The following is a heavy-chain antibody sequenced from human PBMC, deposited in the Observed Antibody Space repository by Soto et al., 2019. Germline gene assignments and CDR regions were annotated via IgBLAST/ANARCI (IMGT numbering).Heavy chain of an antibody. CDR1: GYTFTNYY. D-gene: IGHD4-4*01. CDR3: ARSEDSTSYPLDL. CDR2: MNPRSGGS. Sequence: ASVKVSCKASGYTFTNYYMHWLRQAPGQGLEWMGWMNPRSGGSKYAQAFQDRVTMTRDASISTAYMEMTSLRHGDTAVYFCARSEDSTSYPLDLWGPGTLVTVSS. V-gene: IGHV1-2*02. J-gene: IGHJ5*02.